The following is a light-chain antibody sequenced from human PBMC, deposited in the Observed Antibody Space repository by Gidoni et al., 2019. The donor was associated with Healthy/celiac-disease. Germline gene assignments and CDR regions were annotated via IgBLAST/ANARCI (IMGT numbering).Light chain of an antibody. Sequence: QMTQSPSSLSASVGDRVTITCRASQSISSYLNWYQQKPGKAPKLLIYAASSLQSGVPSRFSGSGSGTDFTLTISSLQPEDFATYYCQQSYSTLPYTFGQXTKLEIK. J-gene: IGKJ2*01. CDR2: AAS. CDR3: QQSYSTLPYT. V-gene: IGKV1-39*01. CDR1: QSISSY.